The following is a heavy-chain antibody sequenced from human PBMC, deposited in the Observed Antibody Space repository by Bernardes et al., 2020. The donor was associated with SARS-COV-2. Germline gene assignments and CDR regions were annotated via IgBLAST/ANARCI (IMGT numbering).Heavy chain of an antibody. Sequence: WGSLRLSCSASGFSFSSFAMHWVRLAPGQGLQHVAAINTNGGSTYYTDSMKGRFTVSRDNSMNSLYLQMNNLRAEDTAVYYCVRRSPSTRPAGMPTFYYSLDVWGQGTTVTVSS. J-gene: IGHJ6*02. D-gene: IGHD6-6*01. CDR1: GFSFSSFA. V-gene: IGHV3-64*04. CDR3: VRRSPSTRPAGMPTFYYSLDV. CDR2: INTNGGST.